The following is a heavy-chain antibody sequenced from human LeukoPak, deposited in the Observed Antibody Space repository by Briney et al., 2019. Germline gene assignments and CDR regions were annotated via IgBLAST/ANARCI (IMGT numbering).Heavy chain of an antibody. D-gene: IGHD1-1*01. CDR3: ARRETGSYFDY. CDR1: SGSIRNSSFY. J-gene: IGHJ4*02. V-gene: IGHV4-39*01. Sequence: SETLSLTCTVSSGSIRNSSFYWGWIRQPPGKGLEWIGSIYYSGNTYYNPSLKSRFTISLDTSKNLFSLKLSSVTAEDTAVYYCARRETGSYFDYWGQGTLVTVSS. CDR2: IYYSGNT.